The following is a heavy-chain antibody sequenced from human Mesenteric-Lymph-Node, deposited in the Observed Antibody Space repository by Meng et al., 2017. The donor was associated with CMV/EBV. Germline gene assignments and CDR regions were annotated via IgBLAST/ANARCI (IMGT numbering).Heavy chain of an antibody. D-gene: IGHD3-3*01. CDR2: IYYSGNT. CDR1: GGSIGSSSYY. CDR3: ARTSYYTSDYFDY. J-gene: IGHJ4*02. Sequence: SETLSLTCTVSGGSIGSSSYYWGWIRQPPGKGLEWIGSIYYSGNTYYNPSLKSRVTISVDTSKNQFSLKLSSVTAADTAVYYCARTSYYTSDYFDYWGQGTLVTVSS. V-gene: IGHV4-39*07.